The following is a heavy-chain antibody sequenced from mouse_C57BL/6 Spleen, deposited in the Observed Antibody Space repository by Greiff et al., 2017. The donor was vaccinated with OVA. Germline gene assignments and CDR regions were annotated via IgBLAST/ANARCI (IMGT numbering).Heavy chain of an antibody. Sequence: VKVVESGAELVRPGASVTLSCKASGYTFTDYEMHWVKQTPVHGLEWIGAIDPETGGTAYNQKFKGKAILTADKSSSTAYMELRSLTSEDSAVYYCTRLYYGNSDYWGQGTTLTVSS. CDR1: GYTFTDYE. CDR3: TRLYYGNSDY. J-gene: IGHJ2*01. D-gene: IGHD2-1*01. CDR2: IDPETGGT. V-gene: IGHV1-15*01.